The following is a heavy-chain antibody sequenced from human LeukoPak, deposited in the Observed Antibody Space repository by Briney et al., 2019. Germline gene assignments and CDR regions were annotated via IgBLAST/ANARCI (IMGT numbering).Heavy chain of an antibody. J-gene: IGHJ4*02. CDR1: GFTFSSYA. Sequence: QPGGSLGLSCAASGFTFSSYAMSWVRQAPGKGLEWVSTISGRGRSSYYVDSVKGRFTISRDNSKNTLYLQMNSLRAEDTAVYYCAKSLLESSGYYFDYWGQGTLVTVSS. CDR3: AKSLLESSGYYFDY. V-gene: IGHV3-23*01. D-gene: IGHD3-22*01. CDR2: ISGRGRSS.